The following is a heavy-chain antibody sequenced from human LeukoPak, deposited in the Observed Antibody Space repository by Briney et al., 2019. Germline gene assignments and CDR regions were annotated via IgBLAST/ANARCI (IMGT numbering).Heavy chain of an antibody. D-gene: IGHD2-15*01. Sequence: SETLSLTCTVSGGSISSYYWSWIRQPPGKGREWIGYIYYSGSTNYNPSLKSRVTISVDTSKNQFSLKLSSVTAADTAVYYCAGGGDCSGGSCPHDYWGQGTLVTVSS. CDR1: GGSISSYY. CDR2: IYYSGST. J-gene: IGHJ4*02. V-gene: IGHV4-59*01. CDR3: AGGGDCSGGSCPHDY.